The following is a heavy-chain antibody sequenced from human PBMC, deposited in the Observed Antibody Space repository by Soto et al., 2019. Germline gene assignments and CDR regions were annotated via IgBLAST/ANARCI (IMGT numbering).Heavy chain of an antibody. CDR3: TIDQHCAASLTGYFFDY. Sequence: GGPLCLSCAVSGFSISNAWLSWVRQDPGKGLEWVGRIKSKTDGGTTDYAAPVKGRLTISRDDSKNSLYLQMNSLKLEDTSVYYCTIDQHCAASLTGYFFDYWGQGTLVTVSS. CDR2: IKSKTDGGTT. D-gene: IGHD3-9*01. V-gene: IGHV3-15*01. J-gene: IGHJ4*02. CDR1: GFSISNAW.